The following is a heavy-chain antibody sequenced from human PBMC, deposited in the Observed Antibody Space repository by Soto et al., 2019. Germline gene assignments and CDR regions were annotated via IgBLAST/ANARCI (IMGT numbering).Heavy chain of an antibody. D-gene: IGHD2-8*02. CDR1: GYSFTGYY. Sequence: HEHLVQSGAEVKRPGASLKVSCKASGYSFTGYYIHWVRQAPGQGLEWMGWINPDSGATNYAQNFQGRVTLTSDTSISTASMDLTSLTSDDTAVYYCARGDYGTGGYPFPYFDYWGQGTLVIVCS. CDR3: ARGDYGTGGYPFPYFDY. J-gene: IGHJ4*02. V-gene: IGHV1-2*02. CDR2: INPDSGAT.